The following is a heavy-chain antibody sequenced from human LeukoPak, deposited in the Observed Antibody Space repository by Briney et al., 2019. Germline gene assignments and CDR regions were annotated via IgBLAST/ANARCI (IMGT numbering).Heavy chain of an antibody. CDR2: IYSSGST. CDR1: SGSISSGTYY. CDR3: ARDSNYDILTGYSY. J-gene: IGHJ4*02. V-gene: IGHV4-61*02. D-gene: IGHD3-9*01. Sequence: SQTLSLTCTVSSGSISSGTYYWSWIRQPAGKGLEWIGRIYSSGSTNYNPSLKSRVTISVDTSKNQFSLKLSSVTAADTAVYYCARDSNYDILTGYSYWGQGTLVTVSS.